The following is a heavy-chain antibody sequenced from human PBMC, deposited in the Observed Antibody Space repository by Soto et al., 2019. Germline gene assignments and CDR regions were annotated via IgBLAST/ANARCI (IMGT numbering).Heavy chain of an antibody. V-gene: IGHV3-23*01. CDR2: ITGSGGNT. CDR3: PAQIPLPDP. J-gene: IGHJ5*02. D-gene: IGHD2-15*01. Sequence: EVQLLESGGGLVQPGGSLRLSCAASGFTFSNYVMCWVRQAPGKGLEWVSGITGSGGNTDYADSVKGRFTISRDNSKNTLYLQLNTLRVEDTAVYYCPAQIPLPDPWGQGTLVTVSS. CDR1: GFTFSNYV.